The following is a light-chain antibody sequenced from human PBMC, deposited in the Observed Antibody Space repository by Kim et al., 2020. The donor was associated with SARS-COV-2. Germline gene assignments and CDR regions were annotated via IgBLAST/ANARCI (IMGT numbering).Light chain of an antibody. V-gene: IGLV7-46*01. CDR3: LLFYSGVRV. J-gene: IGLJ3*02. CDR2: GIT. Sequence: QAVVTQEPSLTVSPGGTVTLTCGSSTGAVTSAHFPSWSQHKPGQAPDTLIYGITEGPPLTPARFAGSPLGDKAALTLAGAPPEDEADYCGLLFYSGVRVFGGGTQLTVL. CDR1: TGAVTSAHF.